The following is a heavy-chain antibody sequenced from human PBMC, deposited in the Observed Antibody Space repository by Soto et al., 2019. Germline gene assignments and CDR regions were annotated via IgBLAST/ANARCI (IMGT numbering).Heavy chain of an antibody. Sequence: SETLSLTCAIYGASLGGFHWTWLRQAPGKGLEWIGELIHGGSTNYNPSLKGRVSFSLDTSKNQFSLHLMSVTAADTAVYYCARSPLGYDYVRQTWREVGDSFDIWGRGTLVTV. CDR1: GASLGGFH. CDR2: LIHGGST. D-gene: IGHD3-16*01. J-gene: IGHJ3*02. V-gene: IGHV4-34*12. CDR3: ARSPLGYDYVRQTWREVGDSFDI.